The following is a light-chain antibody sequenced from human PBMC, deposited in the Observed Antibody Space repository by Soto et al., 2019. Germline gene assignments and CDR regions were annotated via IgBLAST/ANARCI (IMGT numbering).Light chain of an antibody. V-gene: IGKV3-20*01. CDR1: QSVGNSK. CDR2: DAS. Sequence: EIVLTQSPGTLSLSPGERATLSWRASQSVGNSKLAWYQQKPGQAPRFLIYDASSRATGTPDRFSGSGSGTDFTLTITRLQPEDFAVYYCQQYGITPLTFGGGTKIEI. CDR3: QQYGITPLT. J-gene: IGKJ4*01.